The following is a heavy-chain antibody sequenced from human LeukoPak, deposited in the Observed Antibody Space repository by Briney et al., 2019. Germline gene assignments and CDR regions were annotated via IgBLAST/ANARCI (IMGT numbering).Heavy chain of an antibody. CDR3: ARGVRLNYFDY. CDR2: IYYSGGT. CDR1: GGSISSYY. Sequence: SETLSLTCTVSGGSISSYYWSWIRQPPGKGLEWIGYIYYSGGTNYNPSLKSRVTISVDTSKNQFSLKLSSVTAADTAVYYCARGVRLNYFDYWGQGTLVTVSS. J-gene: IGHJ4*02. V-gene: IGHV4-59*01. D-gene: IGHD3-10*01.